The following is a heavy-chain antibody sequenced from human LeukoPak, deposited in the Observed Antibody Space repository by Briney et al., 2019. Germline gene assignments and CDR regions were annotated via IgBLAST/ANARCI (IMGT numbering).Heavy chain of an antibody. V-gene: IGHV4-59*08. Sequence: PSDPLSLICTVWGRPMSSYNWMWMRRPAGRGVEGMGYTSESGSTNYISSLENRVTLSLATSKNEISLNLRSATVADTAVYYCARQDALGKYPPPYYMDGWGKGTTVIVS. D-gene: IGHD3-16*01. CDR3: ARQDALGKYPPPYYMDG. J-gene: IGHJ6*03. CDR2: TSESGST. CDR1: GRPMSSYN.